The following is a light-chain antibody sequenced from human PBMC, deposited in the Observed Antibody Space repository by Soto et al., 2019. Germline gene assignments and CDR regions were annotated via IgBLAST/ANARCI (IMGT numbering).Light chain of an antibody. CDR2: EGS. CDR3: CSYGNSRWV. CDR1: SSDVGSYNL. Sequence: QSALTQPASVSGSPGQSITISCTGTSSDVGSYNLVSWYQQHPGKAPKLMIYEGSKRPSGVSTRFSGSRFGNTASLTIFGLQAEDEADYYCCSYGNSRWVFGGGTKLTVL. V-gene: IGLV2-23*01. J-gene: IGLJ3*02.